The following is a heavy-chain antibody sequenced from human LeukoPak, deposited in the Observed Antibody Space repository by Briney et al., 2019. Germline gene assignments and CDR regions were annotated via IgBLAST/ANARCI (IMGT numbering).Heavy chain of an antibody. D-gene: IGHD6-19*01. CDR1: GYTFTSYG. CDR2: ISGYNGNT. CDR3: AREEVRRAVAGYFDN. Sequence: ASVKVSCMASGYTFTSYGISWVRQAPGQGLEWMGWISGYNGNTNYAQKLQGRVTMTTDTSTSTVYMELRSLRSDDTAVYYCAREEVRRAVAGYFDNWGQGTLVTVSS. V-gene: IGHV1-18*01. J-gene: IGHJ4*02.